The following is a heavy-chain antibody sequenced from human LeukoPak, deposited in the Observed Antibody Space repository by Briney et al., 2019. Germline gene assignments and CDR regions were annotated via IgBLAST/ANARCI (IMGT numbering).Heavy chain of an antibody. D-gene: IGHD5-18*01. CDR2: IYYSGST. V-gene: IGHV4-39*07. J-gene: IGHJ3*02. Sequence: SETLSLTCTVSGGSISSSSYYWGWIRQPPGKGLEWIGSIYYSGSTNYNPSLKSRVTISVDTSKNQFSLKLSSVTAADTAVYYCARVVDTAMVQTAFDIWGQGTMVTVSS. CDR3: ARVVDTAMVQTAFDI. CDR1: GGSISSSSYY.